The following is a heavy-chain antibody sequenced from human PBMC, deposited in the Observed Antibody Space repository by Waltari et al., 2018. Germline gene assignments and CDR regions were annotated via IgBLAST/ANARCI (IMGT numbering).Heavy chain of an antibody. V-gene: IGHV1-2*06. CDR3: ARSTGTSYDSYYKGLDV. CDR2: INPKTGGT. J-gene: IGHJ6*02. D-gene: IGHD3-16*01. Sequence: QGQLVQSGAEVKKPGASLKVSCKASEYIFTAFYIHWVRQAPGRGLEWMGRINPKTGGTNLAESFQGRVTVTRDTAITTAYMELTRLTSDDTAMYYCARSTGTSYDSYYKGLDVWGQGTTLTVSS. CDR1: EYIFTAFY.